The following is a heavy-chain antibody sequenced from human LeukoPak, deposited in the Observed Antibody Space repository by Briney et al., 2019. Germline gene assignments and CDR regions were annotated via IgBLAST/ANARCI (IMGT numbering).Heavy chain of an antibody. Sequence: SETLSLTCAVYGGSFSGYYWSWIRQPPGKGLEWIGEINHSGSTNYNPSLKSRATISVDTSKNHFSLKLRSVTAADMAVYYCARAETYSSGWYDAFFDYWGQGTLVTVSS. V-gene: IGHV4-34*01. D-gene: IGHD6-19*01. CDR3: ARAETYSSGWYDAFFDY. J-gene: IGHJ4*02. CDR2: INHSGST. CDR1: GGSFSGYY.